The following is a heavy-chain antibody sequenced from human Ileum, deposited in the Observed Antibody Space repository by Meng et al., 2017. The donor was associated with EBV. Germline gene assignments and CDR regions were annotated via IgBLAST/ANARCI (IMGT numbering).Heavy chain of an antibody. CDR1: GGAVRVINW. CDR3: AKNGEKYFEY. J-gene: IGHJ4*02. Sequence: QGQRPEPGPGLLNPSGTRALTCAVSGGAVRVINWWSLVRQSPEKGLEWIGEMSDSGITHYNPSLKSRVTISADKSNNQFSLKLTSVTSADTAVYFCAKNGEKYFEYWGQGTLVTVSS. CDR2: MSDSGIT. V-gene: IGHV4-4*02.